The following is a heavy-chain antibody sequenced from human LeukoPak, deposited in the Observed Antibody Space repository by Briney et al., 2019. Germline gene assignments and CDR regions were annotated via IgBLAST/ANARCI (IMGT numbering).Heavy chain of an antibody. J-gene: IGHJ5*02. CDR1: GGSISSGAYY. Sequence: SETLSLTCTVSGGSISSGAYYCSRIRQHPVKGLEWIGYIYYSGSTYYNPSVKSRVTKSVDTSKNQFSLKLSAVTAADTAVYYCASFRSGYGDYGNWFDPWGQGTLVTVSS. V-gene: IGHV4-31*03. D-gene: IGHD4-17*01. CDR3: ASFRSGYGDYGNWFDP. CDR2: IYYSGST.